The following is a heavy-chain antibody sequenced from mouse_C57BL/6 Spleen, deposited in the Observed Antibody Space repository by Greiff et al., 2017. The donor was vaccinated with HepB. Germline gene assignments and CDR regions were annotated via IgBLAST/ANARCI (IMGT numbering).Heavy chain of an antibody. J-gene: IGHJ2*01. V-gene: IGHV1-50*01. CDR1: GYTFTSYW. CDR3: ARRANWVFDY. D-gene: IGHD4-1*01. CDR2: IDPSDSYT. Sequence: QVQLQQPGAELVKPGASVKLSCKASGYTFTSYWMQWVKQRPGQGLEWIGEIDPSDSYTNYNQKFKGKATLTVDTSSSTAYMQLSSLTSEDSAVYYCARRANWVFDYWGQGTTLTVSS.